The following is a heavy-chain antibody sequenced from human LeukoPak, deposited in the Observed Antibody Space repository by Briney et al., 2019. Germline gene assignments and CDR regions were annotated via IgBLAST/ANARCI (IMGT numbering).Heavy chain of an antibody. CDR1: GGTFSSYA. Sequence: SVKVSCRASGGTFSSYAISWVRQAPGQGLEWMGGIIPIFGTANYAQKFQGRVTITADESTSTAYMELSSLRSEDTAVYYCARGYNFGYSYGSWGQGTLVTVSS. V-gene: IGHV1-69*01. CDR2: IIPIFGTA. J-gene: IGHJ5*02. D-gene: IGHD5-18*01. CDR3: ARGYNFGYSYGS.